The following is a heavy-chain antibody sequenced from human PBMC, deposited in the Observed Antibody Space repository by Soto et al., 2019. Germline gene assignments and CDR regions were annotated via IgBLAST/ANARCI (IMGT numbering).Heavy chain of an antibody. CDR3: ARVRVEPENYGSSWWYYYYYGMDV. J-gene: IGHJ6*02. V-gene: IGHV4-34*01. CDR1: GGSFSGYY. CDR2: INHSGST. D-gene: IGHD3-10*01. Sequence: QVQLQQWGAGLLKPSETLSLTCAVYGGSFSGYYWSWIRQPPGKGLEWIGEINHSGSTNYNPSLKSRVNISVDTSKNQFSLKLSSVTAADTAVYYCARVRVEPENYGSSWWYYYYYGMDVWGQGTTVTVSS.